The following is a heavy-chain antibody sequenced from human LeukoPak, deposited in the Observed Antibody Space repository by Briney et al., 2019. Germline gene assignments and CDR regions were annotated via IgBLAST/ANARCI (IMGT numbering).Heavy chain of an antibody. D-gene: IGHD1-26*01. Sequence: ASVKVSCKASGGTFSSYGISWVRQAPGQGLEWMGWINTNTGNPTYAQDYTGRFVFSLDTSVSTTYLQISRLKAEDTAVYYCASGPSYSGSNEYFDSWGQGTLVTVSS. V-gene: IGHV7-4-1*02. J-gene: IGHJ4*02. CDR2: INTNTGNP. CDR1: GGTFSSYG. CDR3: ASGPSYSGSNEYFDS.